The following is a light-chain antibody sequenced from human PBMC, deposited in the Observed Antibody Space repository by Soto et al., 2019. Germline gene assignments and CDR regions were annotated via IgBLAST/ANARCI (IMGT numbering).Light chain of an antibody. Sequence: QAVVTQPPSVSGAPGQRVTISCTGSSSNIGAGSDVHWYQQLPGAAPKLLIYGNNNRPSGVPDRFSGSKSGTSGSLAITGLQAEDEADYYCQSYDSSLGGSVFGGGTQLTVL. CDR1: SSNIGAGSD. J-gene: IGLJ2*01. V-gene: IGLV1-40*01. CDR2: GNN. CDR3: QSYDSSLGGSV.